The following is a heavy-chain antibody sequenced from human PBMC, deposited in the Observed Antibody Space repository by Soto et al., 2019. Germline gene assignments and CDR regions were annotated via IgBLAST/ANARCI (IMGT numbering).Heavy chain of an antibody. CDR1: GFTFSNYW. CDR3: VSAFEWEL. V-gene: IGHV3-74*01. D-gene: IGHD1-26*01. CDR2: STDQGGSP. Sequence: EVQLVESGGALVQPGGSLRLSCAASGFTFSNYWMHWVRQAPGKGLVLISRSTDQGGSPTYADSVKGPFTSSRDNVKNPMYLQMSSRRAEDTAVYYCVSAFEWELRGQGTLVTVSS. J-gene: IGHJ4*02.